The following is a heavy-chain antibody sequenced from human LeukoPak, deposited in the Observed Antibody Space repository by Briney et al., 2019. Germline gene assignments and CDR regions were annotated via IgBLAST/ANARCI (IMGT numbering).Heavy chain of an antibody. V-gene: IGHV3-48*03. CDR1: GFTFSSYE. D-gene: IGHD5-18*01. CDR2: ISSSGSTI. Sequence: GGSLRLSCAASGFTFSSYEMNWVRQAPGKGLERVSYISSSGSTIYYADSVKGRFTISRDNAKNSLYLQMNSLRAEDTAVYYCARVGYSYGLVYFDYWGQGTLVTVSS. CDR3: ARVGYSYGLVYFDY. J-gene: IGHJ4*02.